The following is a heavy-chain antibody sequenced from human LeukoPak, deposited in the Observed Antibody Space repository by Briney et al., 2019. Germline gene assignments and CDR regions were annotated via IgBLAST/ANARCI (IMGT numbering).Heavy chain of an antibody. Sequence: SETLSLTCTVSGGSISSYYWSWIRQPPGKGLEWIGYIYYSGSTNYNPSLKGRVTISVDTSKNQFSLKLSSVTAADTAVYYCARGRDIVVVVAADFDYWGQGTLVTVSS. J-gene: IGHJ4*02. CDR2: IYYSGST. CDR3: ARGRDIVVVVAADFDY. D-gene: IGHD2-15*01. V-gene: IGHV4-59*12. CDR1: GGSISSYY.